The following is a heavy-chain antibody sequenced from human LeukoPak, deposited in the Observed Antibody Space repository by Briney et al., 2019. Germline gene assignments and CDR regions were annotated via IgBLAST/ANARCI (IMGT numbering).Heavy chain of an antibody. J-gene: IGHJ4*02. D-gene: IGHD1-26*01. CDR3: ARDTLKSGRSGSEVFDY. CDR1: GGSISSGDYY. Sequence: SQTLSLTCTVSGGSISSGDYYWSWIRQPPGKGLEWIGYIYYSGSTNYNPSLKSRVTISVDTSKNQFSLKLSSVTAADTAVYYCARDTLKSGRSGSEVFDYWGQGTLVTVSS. CDR2: IYYSGST. V-gene: IGHV4-30-4*01.